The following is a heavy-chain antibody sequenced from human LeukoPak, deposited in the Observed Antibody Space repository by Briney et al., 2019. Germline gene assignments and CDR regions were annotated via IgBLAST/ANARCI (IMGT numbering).Heavy chain of an antibody. CDR3: ARLEYYYVSGNYYKLFDY. D-gene: IGHD3-10*01. CDR1: GFTFSSYW. Sequence: PGGSLRLSCAASGFTFSSYWMSWVRQAPGKGLEWVANIKQDGSERYYVDSVKGRFTISRDNAKNSLYLQMNSLRDEDTAVYYCARLEYYYVSGNYYKLFDYWGQGTLVTVCS. CDR2: IKQDGSER. J-gene: IGHJ4*02. V-gene: IGHV3-7*02.